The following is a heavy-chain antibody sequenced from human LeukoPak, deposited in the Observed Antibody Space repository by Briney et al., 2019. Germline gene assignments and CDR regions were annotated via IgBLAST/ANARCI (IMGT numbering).Heavy chain of an antibody. D-gene: IGHD3-10*01. J-gene: IGHJ3*02. V-gene: IGHV4-4*07. Sequence: SETLSLTCTVSGGSTSSYYWSWIRQPAGKGLEWIGRIYTSGSTNYNPSLKSRVTMSVDTSKNQFSLKLSSVTAADTAVYYCARASGLIWFGELLIHTGGAFDIWGQGTMVTVSS. CDR1: GGSTSSYY. CDR2: IYTSGST. CDR3: ARASGLIWFGELLIHTGGAFDI.